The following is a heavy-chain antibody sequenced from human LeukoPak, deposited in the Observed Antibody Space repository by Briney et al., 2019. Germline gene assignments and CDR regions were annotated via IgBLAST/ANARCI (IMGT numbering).Heavy chain of an antibody. CDR1: GFTFSDYY. CDR2: ISSSGSTI. D-gene: IGHD3-22*01. Sequence: PGGSLRLSCAASGFTFSDYYMTWIRQAPGKGLEWVSYISSSGSTIYYADSVKGRFTISRDNSKNTLYLQMNSLRAEDTAVYYCARDRGDSSGYFPSYFDYWGQGTLVTVSS. J-gene: IGHJ4*02. CDR3: ARDRGDSSGYFPSYFDY. V-gene: IGHV3-11*04.